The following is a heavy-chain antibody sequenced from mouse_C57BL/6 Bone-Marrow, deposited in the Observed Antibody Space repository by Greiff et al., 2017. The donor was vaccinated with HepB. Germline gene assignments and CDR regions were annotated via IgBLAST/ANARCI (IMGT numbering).Heavy chain of an antibody. CDR2: IDPSDSYT. Sequence: QVQLQQPGAELVKPGASVKLSCKASGYTFTSYWMQWVKQRPGQGLEWIGEIDPSDSYTNYNQKFKGKATLTVDTSSGTAYMQLSSLTSEDSAVYYCARAKGLPAWFAYWGQGTLVTVSA. CDR1: GYTFTSYW. V-gene: IGHV1-50*01. J-gene: IGHJ3*01. CDR3: ARAKGLPAWFAY. D-gene: IGHD3-3*01.